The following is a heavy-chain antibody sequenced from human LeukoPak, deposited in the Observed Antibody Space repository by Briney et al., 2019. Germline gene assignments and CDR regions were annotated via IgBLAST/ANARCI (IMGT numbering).Heavy chain of an antibody. D-gene: IGHD5-12*01. CDR1: GFTFNSYS. CDR3: ARVCKDPESGNDHSFFDY. CDR2: ISSSGSTI. Sequence: GGSLRLSCAASGFTFNSYSMNWVRQAPGKGLEWVSYISSSGSTIYYADSVKGRFTISRDNAKNSLYLQMNSLRAEDTAVYYCARVCKDPESGNDHSFFDYWGQGTLVTVSA. J-gene: IGHJ4*02. V-gene: IGHV3-48*04.